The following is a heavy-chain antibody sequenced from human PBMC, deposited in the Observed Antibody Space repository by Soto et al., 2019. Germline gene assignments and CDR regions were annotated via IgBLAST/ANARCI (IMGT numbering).Heavy chain of an antibody. J-gene: IGHJ4*02. D-gene: IGHD1-26*01. Sequence: EVQLLESGGGLVQPGGSLRLSCAASRFTFSDYSMSWVRQATGKGLERVAINSSSGDYMVYVDSVKGRFAISRHNSKTTLYLQMNSLRAKDTAVYHCANRREGYYAFDYWGQGTLVTVTS. CDR3: ANRREGYYAFDY. CDR2: NSSSGDYM. V-gene: IGHV3-23*01. CDR1: RFTFSDYS.